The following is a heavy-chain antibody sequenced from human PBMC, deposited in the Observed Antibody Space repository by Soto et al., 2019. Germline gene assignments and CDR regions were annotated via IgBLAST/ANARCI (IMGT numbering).Heavy chain of an antibody. Sequence: EVQLVESGGGLVKPGGSLRLSCVGSGFTFSTYWMHWVRQAPGKGLVWVSRINSDGSTTNYADSVKGRFTISRDNAKNTLYLQMNSLRAEDTAVYYCARDAYYDMGVWGRGTTVTVSS. CDR2: INSDGSTT. CDR3: ARDAYYDMGV. CDR1: GFTFSTYW. V-gene: IGHV3-74*01. J-gene: IGHJ6*02.